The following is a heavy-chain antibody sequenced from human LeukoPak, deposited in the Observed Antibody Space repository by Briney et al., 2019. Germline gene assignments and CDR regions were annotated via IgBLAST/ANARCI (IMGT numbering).Heavy chain of an antibody. CDR2: ISYDGSNK. V-gene: IGHV3-30-3*01. CDR3: ARGHAGNGNDAFDI. Sequence: GGSLRLSCAASGFTFSSYAMHWVRQAPAKGLEWVAVISYDGSNKYYADSVKGRFTISRDNAKNSLYLQMSSLRAEDTAVYYCARGHAGNGNDAFDIWGQGTMVTVSS. CDR1: GFTFSSYA. J-gene: IGHJ3*02. D-gene: IGHD4-23*01.